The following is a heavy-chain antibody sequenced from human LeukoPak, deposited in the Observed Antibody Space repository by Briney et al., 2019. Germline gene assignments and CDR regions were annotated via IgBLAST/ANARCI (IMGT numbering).Heavy chain of an antibody. J-gene: IGHJ6*02. CDR2: IIPIFGIA. CDR1: GGTFTSYA. Sequence: ASVKVSCKASGGTFTSYAISWVRQAPGQGLEWMGRIIPIFGIANYAQKFQGRVTITADKSTSTAYMELISLRSEDTTVYYCAGNGGSSYYYYGMDVWGQGTTVTVSS. CDR3: AGNGGSSYYYYGMDV. V-gene: IGHV1-69*04. D-gene: IGHD6-6*01.